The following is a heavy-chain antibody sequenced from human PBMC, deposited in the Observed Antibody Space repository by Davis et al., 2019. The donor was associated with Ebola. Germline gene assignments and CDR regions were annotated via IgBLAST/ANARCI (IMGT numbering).Heavy chain of an antibody. V-gene: IGHV4-39*01. CDR3: ARLEVVDNWFDP. Sequence: SETLSLTCTVSGGSISSYYWSWIRQPPGKGLEWIGSIYYSGSTYYNPSLKSRVTISVDTSKNQFSLKLSSVTAADTAVYYCARLEVVDNWFDPWGQGTLVTVSS. CDR2: IYYSGST. J-gene: IGHJ5*02. CDR1: GGSISSYY. D-gene: IGHD2-21*01.